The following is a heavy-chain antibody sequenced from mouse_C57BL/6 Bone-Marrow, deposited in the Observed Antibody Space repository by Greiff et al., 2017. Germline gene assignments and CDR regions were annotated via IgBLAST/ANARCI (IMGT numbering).Heavy chain of an antibody. J-gene: IGHJ3*01. CDR3: ARHGSSLAWFAY. V-gene: IGHV1-64*01. CDR1: GYTFTSYW. Sequence: QVQLQQPGAELVKPGASVKLSCKASGYTFTSYWMHWVKQRPGQGLEWIGMIHPNSGSTNYNEKFKSKDTLTVDKSSSTAYMQLSSLTSEASAVYFCARHGSSLAWFAYWGQGTLVTVSA. CDR2: IHPNSGST. D-gene: IGHD1-1*01.